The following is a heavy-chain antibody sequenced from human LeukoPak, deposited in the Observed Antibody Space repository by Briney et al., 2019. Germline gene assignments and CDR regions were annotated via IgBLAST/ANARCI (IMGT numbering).Heavy chain of an antibody. V-gene: IGHV4-59*08. Sequence: SETLSLTCTVSSDSITSYYWTWIRQPPGKGLEWIGYIHRNGDTKNNPSLKSRLTMSVDTSKNQISLKLTSVTAAGTALYYCARQPSGTAAFDIWGQGTMVTVSS. D-gene: IGHD1-14*01. CDR1: SDSITSYY. CDR2: IHRNGDT. CDR3: ARQPSGTAAFDI. J-gene: IGHJ3*02.